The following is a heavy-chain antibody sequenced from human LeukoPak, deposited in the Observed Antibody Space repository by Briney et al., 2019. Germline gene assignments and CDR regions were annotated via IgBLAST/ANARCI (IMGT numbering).Heavy chain of an antibody. D-gene: IGHD3-10*01. J-gene: IGHJ4*02. CDR2: IIPIFGTA. CDR1: GGTFSSYA. Sequence: SVKVSCKASGGTFSSYAISWVRQAPGQGLEWMGGIIPIFGTANYAQKFQGRVTITADESTSTAYMELSSLRSEDTAVYYCVRDSYYGSGSYYNWGQGTPVTVSS. CDR3: VRDSYYGSGSYYN. V-gene: IGHV1-69*13.